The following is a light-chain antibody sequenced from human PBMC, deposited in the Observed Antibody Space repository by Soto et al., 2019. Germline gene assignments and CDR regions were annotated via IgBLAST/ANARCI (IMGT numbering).Light chain of an antibody. CDR1: SSDVGGYNY. V-gene: IGLV2-14*03. J-gene: IGLJ1*01. CDR2: DVS. Sequence: QSVLTQPASVSGSPGQSITISCTGTSSDVGGYNYVSWYQHHPGKAPKLMIYDVSNRPSGISNRFSGSKSGNTASLTISGLQPEDEGDYYCSSYTTSNTRQIVCVTGTKVTVL. CDR3: SSYTTSNTRQIV.